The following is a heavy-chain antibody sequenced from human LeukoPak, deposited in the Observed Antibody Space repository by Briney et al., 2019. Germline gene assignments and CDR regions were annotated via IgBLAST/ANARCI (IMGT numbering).Heavy chain of an antibody. CDR1: GYTLTELS. Sequence: ASVKVSCKVSGYTLTELSMHWVRQAPGKGLEWMGGFDPEDGETIYAQKFQGRVTMTEDTSTDAAYMELSRLRSDDTAVSYCVTDSVPYYDILTGTFDYWGQGTLVTVSS. V-gene: IGHV1-24*01. J-gene: IGHJ4*02. D-gene: IGHD3-9*01. CDR2: FDPEDGET. CDR3: VTDSVPYYDILTGTFDY.